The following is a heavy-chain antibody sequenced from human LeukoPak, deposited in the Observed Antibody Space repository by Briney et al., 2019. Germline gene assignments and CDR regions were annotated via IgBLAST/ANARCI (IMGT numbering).Heavy chain of an antibody. CDR2: ISYDGSDK. V-gene: IGHV3-30*04. J-gene: IGHJ6*03. CDR1: GFTFRSYA. Sequence: PGGSLRLSCAASGFTFRSYAMHWVRQAPGKGLEWVALISYDGSDKYYADSVKGRFTISRDNSKNTLYLQMNSLRAEDTAVYYCAKTPVQNYYYYYMDVWGKGTTVTVSS. CDR3: AKTPVQNYYYYYMDV. D-gene: IGHD2-2*01.